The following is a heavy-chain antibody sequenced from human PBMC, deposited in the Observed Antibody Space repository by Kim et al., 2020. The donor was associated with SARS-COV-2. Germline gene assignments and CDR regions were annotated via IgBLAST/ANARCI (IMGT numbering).Heavy chain of an antibody. V-gene: IGHV1-46*01. CDR3: ARAAVVPAAPPDY. J-gene: IGHJ4*02. Sequence: AQKFQGRVTRPRDTSTSTIYMELSSLRSEDTAVYYCARAAVVPAAPPDYWGQGTLVTVSS. D-gene: IGHD2-2*01.